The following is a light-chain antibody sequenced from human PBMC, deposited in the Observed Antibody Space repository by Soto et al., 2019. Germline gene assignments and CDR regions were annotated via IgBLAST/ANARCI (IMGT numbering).Light chain of an antibody. CDR1: QSISSY. CDR3: QQSYSIPLT. V-gene: IGKV1-39*01. J-gene: IGKJ3*01. Sequence: DIQMTQSPSSLSASVGDRVTITCRASQSISSYLNWYQQKPGKAPNLLIYAASSLQSGVPSRFSGSGSGTDLPLTISSLQPEDFATYYCQQSYSIPLTFGPGTKVDIK. CDR2: AAS.